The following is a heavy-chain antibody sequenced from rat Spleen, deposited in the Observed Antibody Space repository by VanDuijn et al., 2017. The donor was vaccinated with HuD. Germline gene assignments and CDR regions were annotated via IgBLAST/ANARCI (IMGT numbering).Heavy chain of an antibody. V-gene: IGHV5-25*01. J-gene: IGHJ1*01. D-gene: IGHD4-4*01. CDR2: ISTGGGNT. Sequence: EVQLVESGGGLVQPGRSMKLSCAASGFTFTNYYMAWVRQAPTKGLEWVASISTGGGNTYYRDSVKGRFTISRDNARSTLNLHMDSLRSEDTATYYCTRRGYLSDWYFDFWGPGTMVTVSS. CDR1: GFTFTNYY. CDR3: TRRGYLSDWYFDF.